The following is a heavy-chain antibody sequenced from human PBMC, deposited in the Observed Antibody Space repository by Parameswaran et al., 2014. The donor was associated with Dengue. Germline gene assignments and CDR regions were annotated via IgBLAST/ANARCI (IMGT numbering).Heavy chain of an antibody. J-gene: IGHJ4*02. V-gene: IGHV4-38-2*01. CDR2: IYHSGST. CDR1: GYSISSGYY. D-gene: IGHD2-2*01. CDR3: ARYSCSPSCYGPFDY. Sequence: SETLSLTCAVSGYSISSGYYWGWIRQPPGKGLEWIGSIYHSGSTYYNPSLKSRVTISVDTSKNQFSLKLSSVTAADTAVYYCARYSCSPSCYGPFDYWGQGTLVTVSS.